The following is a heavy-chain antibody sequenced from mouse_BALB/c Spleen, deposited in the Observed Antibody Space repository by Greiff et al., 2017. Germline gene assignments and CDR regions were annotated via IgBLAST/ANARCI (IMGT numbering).Heavy chain of an antibody. J-gene: IGHJ4*01. CDR3: TRDYFYYGKRGYAMDY. V-gene: IGHV5-6-4*01. Sequence: EVQRVESGGGLVKPGGSLKLSCAASGFTFSSYTMSWVRQTPEKRLEWVATISSGGSYTYYPDSVKGRFTISRDNAKNTLYLQMSSLKSEDTAMYYCTRDYFYYGKRGYAMDYWGQGTSVTVSS. D-gene: IGHD1-2*01. CDR2: ISSGGSYT. CDR1: GFTFSSYT.